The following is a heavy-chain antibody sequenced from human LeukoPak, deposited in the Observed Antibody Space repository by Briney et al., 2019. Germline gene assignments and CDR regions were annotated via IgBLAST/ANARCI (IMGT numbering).Heavy chain of an antibody. CDR1: GFTFSSYS. J-gene: IGHJ6*02. CDR2: MSGSGGNT. Sequence: GGSLRLSCAASGFTFSSYSMSWVRQPPGKGLEWVSCMSGSGGNTNYADSVNGRFSISRDHSKHMLYLQMNSRRVEDTAVYYCAKDSRTSNYYYGMDVWGQGTTVTVSS. V-gene: IGHV3-23*01. CDR3: AKDSRTSNYYYGMDV.